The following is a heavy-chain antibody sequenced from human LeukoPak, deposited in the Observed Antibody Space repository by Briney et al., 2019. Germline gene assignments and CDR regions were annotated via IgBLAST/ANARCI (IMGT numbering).Heavy chain of an antibody. V-gene: IGHV1-69*06. J-gene: IGHJ5*02. CDR3: AAAYYDFWSAEGDWFDP. D-gene: IGHD3-3*01. CDR1: GDTFSNYA. CDR2: IIPIFGTA. Sequence: ASVKVSCKASGDTFSNYAISWVRQAPGQGLEWMGRIIPIFGTANYAQKFQGRVTITADKSTSTAYMELSSLRSEDTAVYYCAAAYYDFWSAEGDWFDPWGQGTLVTVSS.